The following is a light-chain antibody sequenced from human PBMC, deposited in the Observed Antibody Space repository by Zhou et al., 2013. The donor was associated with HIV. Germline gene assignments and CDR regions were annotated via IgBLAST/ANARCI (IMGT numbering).Light chain of an antibody. J-gene: IGKJ5*01. CDR1: QNIRSY. V-gene: IGKV3-11*01. CDR3: QQRSNWPPIT. Sequence: EIVLTQSPATLSLSPGERATLSCRASQNIRSYLAWYQQKPGQAPRLLIFDAFHRATGIPARFSGSGSGTDFTLTISSLEPEDFAVYYCQQRSNWPPITFGQG. CDR2: DAF.